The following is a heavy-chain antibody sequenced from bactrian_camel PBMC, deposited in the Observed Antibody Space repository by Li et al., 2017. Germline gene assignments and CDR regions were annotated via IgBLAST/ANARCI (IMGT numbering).Heavy chain of an antibody. D-gene: IGHD1*01. V-gene: IGHV3S31*01. CDR2: TDPAYNRT. Sequence: EVQLVESGGGSVQVGGSLRLSCVASGDTIGRYCMGWFRQIPDREREGVAATDPAYNRTCYADSVKGRFTISPDNAKNTLYLQLNSLKPEDTAMYYCAARSVCLDLLRAIPLSRWVGQGTQVTVS. J-gene: IGHJ4*01. CDR1: GDTIGRYC.